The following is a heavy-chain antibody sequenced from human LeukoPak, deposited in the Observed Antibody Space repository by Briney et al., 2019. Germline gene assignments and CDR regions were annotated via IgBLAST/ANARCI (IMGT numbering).Heavy chain of an antibody. CDR2: INHSGST. J-gene: IGHJ4*02. CDR1: GGSFSGYY. D-gene: IGHD2-21*02. V-gene: IGHV4-34*01. Sequence: PSETLSLTCAVYGGSFSGYYWSWIRQPPGKGLEWIGEINHSGSTNYNPSLKSRVTISVDTSKKQFSLKLSSVTAADTAVYYCARHESLMTFDYWGQGTLVTVSS. CDR3: ARHESLMTFDY.